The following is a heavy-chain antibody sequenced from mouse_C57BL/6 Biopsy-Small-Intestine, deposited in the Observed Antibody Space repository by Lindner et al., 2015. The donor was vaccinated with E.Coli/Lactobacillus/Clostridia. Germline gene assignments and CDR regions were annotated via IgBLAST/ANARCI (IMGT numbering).Heavy chain of an antibody. CDR3: ARVPGQLFHAADYYYYGMDV. CDR2: ISGYNGNT. Sequence: SVKVSCKASGYTFTSYGISWVRQAPGQGLEWMGWISGYNGNTNYVQKVQGRVTMTTDTSTSTAYMELRSLRSDDTAVYYCARVPGQLFHAADYYYYGMDVWGQGTTVTVSS. J-gene: IGHJ1*01. CDR1: GYTFTSYG. D-gene: IGHD1-1*01. V-gene: IGHV1-81*01.